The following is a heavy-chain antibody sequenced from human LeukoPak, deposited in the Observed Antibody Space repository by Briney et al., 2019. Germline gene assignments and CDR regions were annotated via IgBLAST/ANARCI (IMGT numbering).Heavy chain of an antibody. V-gene: IGHV1-2*06. J-gene: IGHJ5*02. Sequence: ASVKVSCKASGYTFTGYYMHWVRQAPGQELEWMGRINPNSGGTNYAQKFQGRVTMTRDTSISTAYMELSRLRSDDTAVYYCARAGDYDFWSGYYTYWFDPWGQGTLVTVSS. CDR2: INPNSGGT. D-gene: IGHD3-3*01. CDR1: GYTFTGYY. CDR3: ARAGDYDFWSGYYTYWFDP.